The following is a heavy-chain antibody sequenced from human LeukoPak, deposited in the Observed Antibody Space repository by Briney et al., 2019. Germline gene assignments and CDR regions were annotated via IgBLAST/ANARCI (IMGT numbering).Heavy chain of an antibody. CDR3: ARVGRIAAAGSDY. V-gene: IGHV3-11*04. Sequence: PGGSLRLSCAASGFTFSDYYMMWLRQAPGKGLVWVSYISSSGSTIYYADSVKGRFTISRDNAKNSLYLQMNSLRAEDTAVYYCARVGRIAAAGSDYWGQGTLVTVFS. J-gene: IGHJ4*02. CDR1: GFTFSDYY. CDR2: ISSSGSTI. D-gene: IGHD6-13*01.